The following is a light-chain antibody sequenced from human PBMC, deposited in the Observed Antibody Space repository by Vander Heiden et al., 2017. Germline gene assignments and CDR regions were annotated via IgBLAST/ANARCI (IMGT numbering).Light chain of an antibody. J-gene: IGKJ4*02. CDR3: QQYYIAPLT. CDR1: QSVLYSSNNNNY. Sequence: DIVMTQSPYTLAVSLGERATINCKSSQSVLYSSNNNNYLAWYQQKPGQPPKLLIYWASTRQSGVPDRFSGSGSGTDFTLTISSLQADDVAVYYCQQYYIAPLTFGGGTRVEIK. V-gene: IGKV4-1*01. CDR2: WAS.